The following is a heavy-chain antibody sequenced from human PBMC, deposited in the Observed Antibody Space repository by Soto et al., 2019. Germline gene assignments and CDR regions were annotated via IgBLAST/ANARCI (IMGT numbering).Heavy chain of an antibody. D-gene: IGHD1-20*01. V-gene: IGHV4-39*01. Sequence: SETLSLTCAVSGGPISGSYYYWGWLRQSPGRGPEWIGSVFYTGFTSYNPSLESRVSVSVDTSKNQFSLKVSAVTAADTAVYYCASSQKGYNWNYFDHWGQGALVTVSS. CDR2: VFYTGFT. J-gene: IGHJ4*02. CDR1: GGPISGSYYY. CDR3: ASSQKGYNWNYFDH.